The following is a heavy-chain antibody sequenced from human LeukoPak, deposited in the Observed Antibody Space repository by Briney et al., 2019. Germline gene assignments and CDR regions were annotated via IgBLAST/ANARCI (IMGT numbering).Heavy chain of an antibody. Sequence: ASVKVSCKASGYTFTSYAMHWVRQAPGQRLEWMGWINAGNGNTKYSQKFQGRVTITRDTSASTAYMELSSLRSEDTAVYYCARALGHLRGRGVIMTLDYWGQGTLVTVSS. CDR3: ARALGHLRGRGVIMTLDY. CDR2: INAGNGNT. CDR1: GYTFTSYA. V-gene: IGHV1-3*01. J-gene: IGHJ4*02. D-gene: IGHD3-10*01.